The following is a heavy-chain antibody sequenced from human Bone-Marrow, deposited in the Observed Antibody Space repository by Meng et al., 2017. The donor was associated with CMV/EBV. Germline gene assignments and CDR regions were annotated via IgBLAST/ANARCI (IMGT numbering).Heavy chain of an antibody. CDR1: GFTFSSYW. J-gene: IGHJ4*02. Sequence: GGSLRLSCAASGFTFSSYWMSWVRQAPGKGLEWVSAISGSGGSTYYADSVKGRFTISRDNSKNTLYLQMNSLRAEDTAVYYCAKAGCQRSSTSCSGYFDYWGQRTLVTVSS. V-gene: IGHV3-23*01. CDR2: ISGSGGST. D-gene: IGHD2-2*01. CDR3: AKAGCQRSSTSCSGYFDY.